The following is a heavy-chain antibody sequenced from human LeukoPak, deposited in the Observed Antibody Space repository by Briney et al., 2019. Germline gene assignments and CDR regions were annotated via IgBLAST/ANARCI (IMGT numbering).Heavy chain of an antibody. CDR3: ASSSGYTYGYAIDY. CDR2: IYSGGST. CDR1: GFTVSSNY. Sequence: GESLRLSCAASGFTVSSNYMSWVRQAPGKGLEWVSVIYSGGSTDYADSVKGRFTSSRDISKNTLSLQMNSLRAEDTATYFCASSSGYTYGYAIDYWGQGTLVTVSS. D-gene: IGHD5-18*01. J-gene: IGHJ4*02. V-gene: IGHV3-66*01.